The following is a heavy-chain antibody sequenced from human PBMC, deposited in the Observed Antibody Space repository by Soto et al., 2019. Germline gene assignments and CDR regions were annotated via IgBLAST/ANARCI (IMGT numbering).Heavy chain of an antibody. Sequence: SETLSLTCTVSGGSISSYYWSWIRQPPGKGLEWIGYIYYSGSTNYNPSLKSRVTISVDTSKNQFSLKLSSVTAADTAVYYCARRGGWAWGYYDYIWGSYRPNYYYMDVWGKGTTVTVSS. J-gene: IGHJ6*03. CDR3: ARRGGWAWGYYDYIWGSYRPNYYYMDV. CDR2: IYYSGST. V-gene: IGHV4-59*08. D-gene: IGHD3-16*02. CDR1: GGSISSYY.